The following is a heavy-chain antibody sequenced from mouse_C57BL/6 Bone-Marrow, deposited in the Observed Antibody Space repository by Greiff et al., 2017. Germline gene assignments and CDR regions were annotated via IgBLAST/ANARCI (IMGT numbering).Heavy chain of an antibody. CDR2: ISGGGGNT. Sequence: EVKVEESGGGLVKPGGSLKLSCAASGFTFSSYTMSWVRQTPEKSLEWVATISGGGGNTYYPDSVKGRFTISRDNAKNTLYLQMSSLRSEDTALYYCAIWLRRGRWDYGGQGTTLTVSA. CDR1: GFTFSSYT. CDR3: AIWLRRGRWDY. D-gene: IGHD2-2*01. J-gene: IGHJ2*01. V-gene: IGHV5-9*01.